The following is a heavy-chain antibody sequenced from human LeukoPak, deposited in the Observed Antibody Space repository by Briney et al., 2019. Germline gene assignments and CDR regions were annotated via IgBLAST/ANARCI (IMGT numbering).Heavy chain of an antibody. D-gene: IGHD3-3*01. J-gene: IGHJ5*02. CDR2: MNPSSGNT. V-gene: IGHV1-8*01. Sequence: ASVKVSCKASGNTFTSYDINWVRQATGQGLEWLGWMNPSSGNTGYAQKFQGRVTMTRDTSISTAYMELSSLRSEDTAVYYCARDLSSTDFWSGYYEGAWFDPWGQGTLVTVSS. CDR3: ARDLSSTDFWSGYYEGAWFDP. CDR1: GNTFTSYD.